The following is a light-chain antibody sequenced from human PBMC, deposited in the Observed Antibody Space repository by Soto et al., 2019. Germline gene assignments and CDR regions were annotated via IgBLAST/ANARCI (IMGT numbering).Light chain of an antibody. V-gene: IGKV1-5*03. Sequence: DIQMTQSPSTLSASVGDRVTITCRASQSISSWLAGYQQKPGKAPKLLIHEASSLESGVPSRFSGSGSETEFTLTISSLQPDDFATYYCQKYNSYPLTFGGGTKVEIK. J-gene: IGKJ4*01. CDR2: EAS. CDR3: QKYNSYPLT. CDR1: QSISSW.